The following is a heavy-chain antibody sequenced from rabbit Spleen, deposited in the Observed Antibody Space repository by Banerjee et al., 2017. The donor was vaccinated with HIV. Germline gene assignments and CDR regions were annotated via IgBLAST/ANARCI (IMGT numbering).Heavy chain of an antibody. CDR2: INVATGKP. D-gene: IGHD1-1*01. CDR1: GVSFSDKDV. V-gene: IGHV1S45*01. J-gene: IGHJ4*01. CDR3: ARRAGVIGWNFNF. Sequence: EQLEESGGGLVKPEGSLTLTCKASGVSFSDKDVMCWVRQAPGKGLEWIACINVATGKPVYATWAKGRFTISRTSSTTVTLRMTSLTAADTATYFCARRAGVIGWNFNFWGPGTLVTVS.